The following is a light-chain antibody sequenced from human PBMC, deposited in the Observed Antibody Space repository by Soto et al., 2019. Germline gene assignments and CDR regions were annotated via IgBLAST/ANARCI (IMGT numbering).Light chain of an antibody. Sequence: EIGLTQSPGTLSLSPGERANLSCRASQRVSSTTLAWYQRRPGQAPRLLIYGASSRATGIPDRFSCSGSGTDFTLTISRLEPEDSAVYYCQHYGSSPFTFGPGTKVDIK. V-gene: IGKV3-20*01. CDR3: QHYGSSPFT. CDR1: QRVSSTT. CDR2: GAS. J-gene: IGKJ3*01.